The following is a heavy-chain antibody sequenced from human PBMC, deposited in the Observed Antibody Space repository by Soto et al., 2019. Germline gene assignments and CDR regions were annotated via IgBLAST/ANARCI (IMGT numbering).Heavy chain of an antibody. J-gene: IGHJ6*02. CDR2: IYPGDSDT. Sequence: PGGSLKISGQRSGYSFAGYWIGWVRQMPGKDLEWMGIIYPGDSDTRYSPSFQGQVTISADKSLRTAYLQWTSLKASDTALYYCARTRSFTLGFYYDGMDVWGQGTTVTVSS. CDR1: GYSFAGYW. CDR3: ARTRSFTLGFYYDGMDV. V-gene: IGHV5-51*01. D-gene: IGHD6-6*01.